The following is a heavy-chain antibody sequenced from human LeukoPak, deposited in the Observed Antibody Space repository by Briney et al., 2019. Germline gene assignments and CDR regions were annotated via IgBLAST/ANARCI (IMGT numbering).Heavy chain of an antibody. CDR1: GFTFSNYW. Sequence: QPGGSLRLSCAASGFTFSNYWMTWVRQAPGKGLEWVANIKRDGSEKYYIDSVKGRFTISRDDAKNLLYLQMNSLRAEDTAVYYCARDRTPYCTNGLCYTRSEPLDYWGQGTLVTVSS. V-gene: IGHV3-7*01. CDR3: ARDRTPYCTNGLCYTRSEPLDY. D-gene: IGHD2-8*01. CDR2: IKRDGSEK. J-gene: IGHJ4*02.